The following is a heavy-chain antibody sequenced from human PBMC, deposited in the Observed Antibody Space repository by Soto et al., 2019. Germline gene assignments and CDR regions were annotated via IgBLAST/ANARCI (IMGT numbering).Heavy chain of an antibody. CDR1: GFSFSSYS. J-gene: IGHJ6*02. V-gene: IGHV3-21*01. Sequence: EVQLVESGGGLVKPGGSLRLSCAASGFSFSSYSMKWVRQAPGQGLEWVSSISNRGTYVYYVDSLKGRFTISRDNAKDSLYLQKNSLRGEDAAVYYCARGGGGGEFIRSGMDVWGQGTTVTVS. D-gene: IGHD2-21*01. CDR2: ISNRGTYV. CDR3: ARGGGGGEFIRSGMDV.